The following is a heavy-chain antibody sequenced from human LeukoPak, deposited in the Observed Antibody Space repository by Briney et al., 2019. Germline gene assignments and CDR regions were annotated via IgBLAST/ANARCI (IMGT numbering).Heavy chain of an antibody. J-gene: IGHJ4*02. CDR1: GESFSGYD. CDR3: ARAEITAAGVPFDY. CDR2: VNHSGST. D-gene: IGHD6-13*01. Sequence: PSETLSLTCAVYGESFSGYDWSWIRQPPGKGLEWIGEVNHSGSTNYNPSLKSRVTISVDTSKNQFSLKLSSVTAADTGVYYCARAEITAAGVPFDYWGQGTLVTVSS. V-gene: IGHV4-34*01.